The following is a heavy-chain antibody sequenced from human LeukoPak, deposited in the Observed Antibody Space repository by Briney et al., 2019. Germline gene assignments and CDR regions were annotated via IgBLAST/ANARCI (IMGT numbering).Heavy chain of an antibody. Sequence: ASVKVSCKASGYTFTGYYMHWVRQAPGQGLGWMGWINPNSGGTNYAQKFQGRVTMTRDTSTSTAYMELSRLRSDDTAVYYCARDLDSSSSLDYWGQGTLVTVSS. J-gene: IGHJ4*02. CDR1: GYTFTGYY. CDR3: ARDLDSSSSLDY. CDR2: INPNSGGT. V-gene: IGHV1-2*02. D-gene: IGHD6-13*01.